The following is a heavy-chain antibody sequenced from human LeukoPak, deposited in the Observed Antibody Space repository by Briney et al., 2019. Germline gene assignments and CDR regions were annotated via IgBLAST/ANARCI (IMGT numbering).Heavy chain of an antibody. D-gene: IGHD3-3*01. V-gene: IGHV3-48*03. CDR3: ARFGYYDFWSGYPLDY. Sequence: GGSLRLPCAASGFTFSSYEMNWVRQAPGKGLEWVSYISSSGSTIYYTDSVKGRFTISRDNAKNSLYLQMNSLRAEDTAVYYCARFGYYDFWSGYPLDYWGQGTLVTVSS. CDR1: GFTFSSYE. CDR2: ISSSGSTI. J-gene: IGHJ4*02.